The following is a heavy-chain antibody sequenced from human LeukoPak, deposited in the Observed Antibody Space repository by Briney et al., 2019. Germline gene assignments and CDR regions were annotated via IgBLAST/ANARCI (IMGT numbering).Heavy chain of an antibody. Sequence: PGGSLRLSCAASGFTFSDYYMTWIRQAPGKGLEWLSYINTGSTYANYANSVKGRFTISRDNAKNSLYLQLNSLRAEDTAVYYCTREDNWYFDLWGRGTLVTVSS. CDR3: TREDNWYFDL. CDR2: INTGSTYA. CDR1: GFTFSDYY. V-gene: IGHV3-11*05. J-gene: IGHJ2*01.